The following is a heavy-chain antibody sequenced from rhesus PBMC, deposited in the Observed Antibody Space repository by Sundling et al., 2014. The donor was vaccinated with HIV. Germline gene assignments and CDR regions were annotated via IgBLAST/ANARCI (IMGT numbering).Heavy chain of an antibody. V-gene: IGHV4S10*01. CDR3: ARDVNTLTSY. D-gene: IGHD4-23*01. Sequence: QVQLQESGPGVVKPSETLSLTCEVSGGSISESYRWSWIRQPPGKGLEWIGYIYGSSTSTNYIASLKSRVSISKDTSKNQFSLKLRSVTAADTAVYYCARDVNTLTSYWGQGLLVTVSS. CDR1: GGSISESYR. J-gene: IGHJ4*01. CDR2: IYGSSTST.